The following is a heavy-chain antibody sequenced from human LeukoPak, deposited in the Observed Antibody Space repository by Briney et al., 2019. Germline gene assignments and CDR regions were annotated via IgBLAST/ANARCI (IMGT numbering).Heavy chain of an antibody. J-gene: IGHJ4*02. D-gene: IGHD3-22*01. CDR1: GYTFTGYY. CDR2: INPNSGGT. CDR3: ARPDYYDSSGYYVSDY. Sequence: GASVKVSCKASGYTFTGYYMHWVRQAPGQGLEWMGWINPNSGGTSYAQKFQGRVTMTRDTSISTAYMELSRLRSDDTAVYYCARPDYYDSSGYYVSDYWGQGTLVAVSS. V-gene: IGHV1-2*02.